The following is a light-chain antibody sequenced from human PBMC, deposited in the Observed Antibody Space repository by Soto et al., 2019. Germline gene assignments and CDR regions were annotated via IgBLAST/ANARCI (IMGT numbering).Light chain of an antibody. CDR1: SSNIGSNS. Sequence: QAVVTQPPSASGTPGQRVTISCSGSSSNIGSNSVNWYQQLPGTAPKLLMYSSNQRPSGVPDRFSGSKSGTSASLAISGFQSEDEGDYYCAAWDDSLNGVVVGGGTKLTVL. CDR2: SSN. V-gene: IGLV1-44*01. J-gene: IGLJ2*01. CDR3: AAWDDSLNGVV.